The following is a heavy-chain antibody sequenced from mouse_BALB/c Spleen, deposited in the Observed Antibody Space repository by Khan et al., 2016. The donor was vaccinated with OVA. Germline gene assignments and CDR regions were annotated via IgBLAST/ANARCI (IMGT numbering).Heavy chain of an antibody. Sequence: VQLQESGAELAKPGASVKMSCKASGYTFINYWILWVKQRPGPGLEWLGVIWGGGSTYYTSVLKSRLSISKDNSKSQVFLKMISLQTDDTAIYYCAKGICSYYFTLDYWGQGTSVTVSS. V-gene: IGHV2-6-5*01. CDR2: IWGGGST. CDR1: GYTFINYW. J-gene: IGHJ4*01. CDR3: AKGICSYYFTLDY.